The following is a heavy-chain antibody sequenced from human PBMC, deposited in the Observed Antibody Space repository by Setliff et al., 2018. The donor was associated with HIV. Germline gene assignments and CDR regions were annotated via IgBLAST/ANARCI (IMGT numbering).Heavy chain of an antibody. D-gene: IGHD1-26*01. Sequence: PGESLKISCKGSGYSFTSYWIGWVRQMPGKGLEWMGIIYPGDSDTRYSPSFQGQVTISADKSISTAYLQWSSLKASDTAMYYCARQRSKWELLPFDAFDIWGQGTMVTVSS. J-gene: IGHJ3*02. CDR3: ARQRSKWELLPFDAFDI. CDR1: GYSFTSYW. CDR2: IYPGDSDT. V-gene: IGHV5-51*01.